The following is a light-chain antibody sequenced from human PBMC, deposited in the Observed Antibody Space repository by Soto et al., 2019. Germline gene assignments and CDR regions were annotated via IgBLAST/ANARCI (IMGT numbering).Light chain of an antibody. J-gene: IGKJ4*01. V-gene: IGKV3-15*01. Sequence: EIVMTQSPATLSVSPGERDTLSCRGSQSVSSNLAWYQQKPGQAPRLLIYGASTRATGIPARFSGSGSGTESTLTISSLQSEDFAVYYCQQYNNWPLTFGGGTKVDIK. CDR1: QSVSSN. CDR2: GAS. CDR3: QQYNNWPLT.